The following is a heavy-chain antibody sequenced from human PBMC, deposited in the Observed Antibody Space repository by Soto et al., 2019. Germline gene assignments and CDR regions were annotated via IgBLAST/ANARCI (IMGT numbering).Heavy chain of an antibody. J-gene: IGHJ4*02. CDR2: VDSDGRGT. Sequence: EVQLVESGGGSVQPGGSLRLSCVASGITFTNYWMHWVRQVPGKGLVWVARVDSDGRGTSYADFVKGRFTISRDNAKNTLYLHMNSLRVEDTAMYYCGTVFEHWCQGIPVTVSS. CDR1: GITFTNYW. V-gene: IGHV3-74*01. CDR3: GTVFEH.